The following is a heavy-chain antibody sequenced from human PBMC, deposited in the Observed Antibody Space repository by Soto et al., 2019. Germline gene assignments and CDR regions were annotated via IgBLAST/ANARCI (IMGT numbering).Heavy chain of an antibody. CDR3: ARDLFAFSLGQGLYSGIAVAGYMDV. V-gene: IGHV6-1*01. Sequence: SPTLSLTCAISGDSVSSNSAAWNWIRQSPSRGLEWLGRTYYRSKWYNDYAVSVKSRITINPDTSKNQFSLQLNSVTPEDTAVYYCARDLFAFSLGQGLYSGIAVAGYMDVWGKGTTVTVSS. D-gene: IGHD6-19*01. J-gene: IGHJ6*03. CDR2: TYYRSKWYN. CDR1: GDSVSSNSAA.